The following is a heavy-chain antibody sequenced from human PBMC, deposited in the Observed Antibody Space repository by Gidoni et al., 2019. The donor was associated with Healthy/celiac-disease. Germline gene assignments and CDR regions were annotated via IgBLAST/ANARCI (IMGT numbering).Heavy chain of an antibody. CDR1: GGSFSGYY. V-gene: IGHV4-34*01. CDR2: INHSGST. Sequence: QVPLQQWGAGLLKPSETLSLTCAVYGGSFSGYYWRWIRQPPGKGLEWIGEINHSGSTNYNPSLKSRVTISVDTSKNQFSLKLSSVTAADTAVYYCARTRSNMLRYFAGTWGWFDPWGQGTLVTVSS. J-gene: IGHJ5*02. D-gene: IGHD3-9*01. CDR3: ARTRSNMLRYFAGTWGWFDP.